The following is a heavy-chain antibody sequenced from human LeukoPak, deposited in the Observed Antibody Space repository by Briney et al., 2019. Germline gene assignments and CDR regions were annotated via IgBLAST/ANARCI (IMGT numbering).Heavy chain of an antibody. CDR1: GFTVSSNY. CDR2: IYGDGSA. CDR3: AGRPSSKFIDY. D-gene: IGHD3-10*01. Sequence: PGGSLRLSCAASGFTVSSNYMSWVRQAPGKGLEWVSIIYGDGSAYYADSVKGRFSISRDNSKNTLYLQMDSLRVEDTAVYYCAGRPSSKFIDYWGLGTLVTVSS. V-gene: IGHV3-53*01. J-gene: IGHJ4*02.